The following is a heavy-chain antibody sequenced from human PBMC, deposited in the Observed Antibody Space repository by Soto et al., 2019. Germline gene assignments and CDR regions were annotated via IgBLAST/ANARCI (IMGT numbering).Heavy chain of an antibody. CDR2: ISSDGSST. J-gene: IGHJ3*02. V-gene: IGHV3-74*01. D-gene: IGHD3-22*01. CDR3: SRCWYYYGSSIYFSGDAFDI. CDR1: GFTFSSYW. Sequence: EVQLVESGGGLVQPGGSLRLSCEASGFTFSSYWMHWVRQGPGKELVWVSRISSDGSSTNYADSVKGRFTISRDNAKNTLYLQMNSLCAEDTAVYYCSRCWYYYGSSIYFSGDAFDIWGHGTMVTVCS.